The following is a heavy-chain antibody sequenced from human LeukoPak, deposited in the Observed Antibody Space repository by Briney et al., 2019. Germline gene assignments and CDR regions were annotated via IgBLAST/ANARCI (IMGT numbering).Heavy chain of an antibody. Sequence: TSETLSLTCTVSGYSISSGYYWGWIRQPPGKGLEWIGSIYHSGSTYYNPSLKSRVTISVDTSKNQFSLKLSSVTAADTAVYYCASSIDYYYYYMDVWGKGTTVTISS. CDR1: GYSISSGYY. CDR3: ASSIDYYYYYMDV. D-gene: IGHD2-15*01. J-gene: IGHJ6*03. V-gene: IGHV4-38-2*02. CDR2: IYHSGST.